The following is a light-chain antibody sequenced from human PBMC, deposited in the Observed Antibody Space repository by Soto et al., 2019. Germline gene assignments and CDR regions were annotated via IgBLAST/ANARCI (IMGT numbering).Light chain of an antibody. Sequence: EIVLTQSPGTLSLSPGERATLSCRASQSVSSSYLAWYQHKPGQAPRLLIYGASSRATGIPDRFSGSGSGTDFTLTISRLEPEDLAVYCWQQYGSSPYTFGQGTKLEIK. CDR2: GAS. J-gene: IGKJ2*01. CDR3: QQYGSSPYT. V-gene: IGKV3-20*01. CDR1: QSVSSSY.